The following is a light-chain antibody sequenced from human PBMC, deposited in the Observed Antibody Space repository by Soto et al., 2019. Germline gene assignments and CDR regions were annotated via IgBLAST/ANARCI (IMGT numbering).Light chain of an antibody. CDR2: GAS. V-gene: IGKV3-15*01. J-gene: IGKJ3*01. CDR1: QSVSTN. Sequence: EIVMAQSPATLSVSPGERATLSCRASQSVSTNLAWYQQKAGQAPRLLIYGASTRSTGIPARFSGCGSGTEFTLTISSLQSEDFAVYYCQQYNNWPLTFGPGTKVDIK. CDR3: QQYNNWPLT.